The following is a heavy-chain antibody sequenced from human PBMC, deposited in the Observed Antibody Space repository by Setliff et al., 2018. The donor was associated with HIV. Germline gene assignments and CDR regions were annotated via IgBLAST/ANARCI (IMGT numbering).Heavy chain of an antibody. CDR2: INPRFGTT. CDR1: GGTFNNYA. V-gene: IGHV1-69*13. CDR3: ATVFSYNSESYSLDY. D-gene: IGHD3-10*01. J-gene: IGHJ4*02. Sequence: SVKVSCKASGGTFNNYAISWVRQAPGQGLEWVGGINPRFGTTNYAQKFQGRVTITADESTNTAHMELNSLQSIDTAMYYCATVFSYNSESYSLDYWGQGMLVTVSS.